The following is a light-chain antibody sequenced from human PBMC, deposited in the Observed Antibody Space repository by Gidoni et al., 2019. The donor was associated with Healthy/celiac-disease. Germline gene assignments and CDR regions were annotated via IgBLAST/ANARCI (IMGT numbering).Light chain of an antibody. V-gene: IGKV3-20*01. CDR3: QQYGSSPLT. Sequence: EIVLTQSPGTLSLSPGERATLSCRASQSVSSSDLAWYQQKPGHAPRLLIYGASSRATVIPDSFSGSGSGTDFTLTISRLEPEDFAVYYCQQYGSSPLTFGGGTKVEIK. CDR2: GAS. J-gene: IGKJ4*01. CDR1: QSVSSSD.